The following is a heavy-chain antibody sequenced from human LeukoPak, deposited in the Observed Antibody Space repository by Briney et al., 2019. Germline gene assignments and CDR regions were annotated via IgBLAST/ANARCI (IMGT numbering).Heavy chain of an antibody. CDR3: ARDIFTVPARNAFDI. CDR1: XXTFTGYX. J-gene: IGHJ3*02. Sequence: ASVXXXXXXXXXTFTGYXXXWVRQAXGQGLEWXGXINPNSSGTSYAQKFQGRVTITRDTSINTDYMEMSRLISDDTAVYYCARDIFTVPARNAFDIWGQGTMVTVSS. V-gene: IGHV1-2*02. CDR2: INPNSSGT. D-gene: IGHD2-2*01.